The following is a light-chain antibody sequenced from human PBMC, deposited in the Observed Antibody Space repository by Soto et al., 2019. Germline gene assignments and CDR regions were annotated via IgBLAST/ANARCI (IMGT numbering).Light chain of an antibody. J-gene: IGLJ2*01. CDR2: GNS. CDR3: QSYDDSLSGSVI. V-gene: IGLV1-40*01. CDR1: SSDIGAGYD. Sequence: QSVLTQPPSVSGAPGQRVTISCTESSSDIGAGYDVHWYQQLPETAPKLLIYGNSNRPSGVPDRFSGSKSGTSASLAITGLQAEDEADYYCQSYDDSLSGSVIFGGGTKVTVL.